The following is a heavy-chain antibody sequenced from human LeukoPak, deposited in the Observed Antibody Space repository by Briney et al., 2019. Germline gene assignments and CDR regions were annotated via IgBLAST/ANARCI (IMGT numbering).Heavy chain of an antibody. J-gene: IGHJ4*02. CDR3: RGGSYVGGYDY. CDR1: GGSISSYY. V-gene: IGHV4-4*07. CDR2: IYTSGST. D-gene: IGHD1-26*01. Sequence: SETLSLTCTVSGGSISSYYWSWIRQPAGKGLEWIGRIYTSGSTNYNPSLKSRATMSVDTSKNQFSLKLSSVTAADTAVYYCRGGSYVGGYDYWGQGTLVTVSS.